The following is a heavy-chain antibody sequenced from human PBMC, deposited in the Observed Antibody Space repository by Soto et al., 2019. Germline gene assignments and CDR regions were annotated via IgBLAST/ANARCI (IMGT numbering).Heavy chain of an antibody. V-gene: IGHV3-15*07. CDR2: IKSKTDGGTT. CDR1: SVSNAW. D-gene: IGHD6-13*01. Sequence: SVSNAWMNWVRQAPGKGLEWVGRIKSKTDGGTTDYAAPVKGRFTISRDDSKNTLYLQMNSLKTEDTAVYYCTTRRPPLKQQPAFDIWGQGTMVTVSS. J-gene: IGHJ3*02. CDR3: TTRRPPLKQQPAFDI.